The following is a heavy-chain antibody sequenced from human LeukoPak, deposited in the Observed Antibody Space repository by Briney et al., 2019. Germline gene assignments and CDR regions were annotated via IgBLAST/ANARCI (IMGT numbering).Heavy chain of an antibody. D-gene: IGHD3-10*01. CDR2: IIPIFGTA. Sequence: SVKVSCKPSGGTFSSYAISWVRQAPGQGLEWMGGIIPIFGTANYAQKFQGRVTITADESTSTAYMELSSLRSEDTAVYYCARTFVTYYYGSGSYYYFDYWGQGTLVTVSS. CDR3: ARTFVTYYYGSGSYYYFDY. J-gene: IGHJ4*02. CDR1: GGTFSSYA. V-gene: IGHV1-69*13.